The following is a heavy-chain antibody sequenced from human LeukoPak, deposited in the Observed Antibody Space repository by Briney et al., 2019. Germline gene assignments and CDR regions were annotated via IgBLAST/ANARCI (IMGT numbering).Heavy chain of an antibody. J-gene: IGHJ6*03. CDR3: ARGRNWQTFYHYYMDV. CDR1: GGSFSGHY. CDR2: INHGGVT. Sequence: SETLSLTCGVSGGSFSGHYWTWLRQTPGKGLEWMGEINHGGVTNYNPSLKSRVSISIDTSTNEISPNMSSVTAADTGIYYCARGRNWQTFYHYYMDVWGKGATVTVS. D-gene: IGHD1-14*01. V-gene: IGHV4-34*01.